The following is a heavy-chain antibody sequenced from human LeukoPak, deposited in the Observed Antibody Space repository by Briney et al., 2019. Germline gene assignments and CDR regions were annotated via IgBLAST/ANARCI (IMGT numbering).Heavy chain of an antibody. CDR3: ARSGYSYGADAFDI. J-gene: IGHJ3*02. D-gene: IGHD5-18*01. V-gene: IGHV4-59*01. Sequence: SSETLSLTCTVSGGSISSNYWTWIRQPPGKGLEWIGYIYYSGSTNYNPSLKSRVTISVDTSKNQFSLKLSSVTAADTAVYYCARSGYSYGADAFDIWGQGTMVTVSS. CDR1: GGSISSNY. CDR2: IYYSGST.